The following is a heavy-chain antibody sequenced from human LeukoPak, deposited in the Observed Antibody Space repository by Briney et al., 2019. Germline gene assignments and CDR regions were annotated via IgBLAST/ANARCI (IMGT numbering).Heavy chain of an antibody. J-gene: IGHJ4*02. Sequence: SETLSLTCTVSGGSISSYYWSWIRQPPGKGLEWIGYVSYTGDASQNPSLRGRVTMSVDTSNNQVSLELSSVTAADTAVYYCARGWNYGDYWGQGTLVTVSS. CDR1: GGSISSYY. D-gene: IGHD3-3*01. V-gene: IGHV4-59*01. CDR3: ARGWNYGDY. CDR2: VSYTGDA.